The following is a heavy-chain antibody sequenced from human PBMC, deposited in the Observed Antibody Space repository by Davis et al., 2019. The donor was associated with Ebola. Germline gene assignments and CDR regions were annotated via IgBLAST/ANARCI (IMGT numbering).Heavy chain of an antibody. D-gene: IGHD2-2*01. V-gene: IGHV3-23*01. J-gene: IGHJ6*02. Sequence: PGGSLRLSCAASGFTFSSYAMSWVRQAPGKGLEWVSAISGSGGSTYYADSVKGRFTISRDNSKNTLYLQMNSLRAEDTAVYYCARDRDCSSTSCYYYYYYGMDVWGQGTTVTVSS. CDR1: GFTFSSYA. CDR3: ARDRDCSSTSCYYYYYYGMDV. CDR2: ISGSGGST.